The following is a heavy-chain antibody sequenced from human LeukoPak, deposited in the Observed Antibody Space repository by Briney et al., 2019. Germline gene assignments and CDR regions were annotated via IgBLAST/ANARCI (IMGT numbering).Heavy chain of an antibody. CDR1: GFTFSSYA. Sequence: GGSLRLSCAASGFTFSSYAMHWVRQAPGKGLEWVAVISYDGSNKYYADSVKGRFTISRDNSKNTLHLQMNSLRAEDTAVYYCASGSGGWLQYPFDYWGQGTLVTVSS. CDR3: ASGSGGWLQYPFDY. D-gene: IGHD5-24*01. CDR2: ISYDGSNK. V-gene: IGHV3-30-3*01. J-gene: IGHJ4*02.